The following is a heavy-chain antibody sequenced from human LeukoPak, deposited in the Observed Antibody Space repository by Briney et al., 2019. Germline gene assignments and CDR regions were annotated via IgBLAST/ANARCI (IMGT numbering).Heavy chain of an antibody. CDR3: ARGPNFYGSGRDWFDP. V-gene: IGHV1-2*02. CDR2: INPNGGDT. D-gene: IGHD3-10*01. J-gene: IGHJ5*02. CDR1: GYTFTGYY. Sequence: ASVKVSCKASGYTFTGYYMHWVRQAPGQGLEWMGWINPNGGDTNYAQKFQGRVTMTRDTSISTAYMELSSLRSDDTAIYYCARGPNFYGSGRDWFDPWGQGTLVTVSS.